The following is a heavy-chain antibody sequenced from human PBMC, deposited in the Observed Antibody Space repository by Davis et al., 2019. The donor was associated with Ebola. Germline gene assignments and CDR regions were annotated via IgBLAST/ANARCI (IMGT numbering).Heavy chain of an antibody. CDR2: ISGSTGNT. CDR3: AKAGHCGNYCSFDS. J-gene: IGHJ4*02. D-gene: IGHD1-26*01. V-gene: IGHV3-23*01. Sequence: GESLKISCAASGFVFSSYVMSWVRRAPGKGLEWVSTISGSTGNTHYADSVKGRFTISRDNSKNTLYLQMNSLRAEDTAVYYCAKAGHCGNYCSFDSWGQGTLVTVSS. CDR1: GFVFSSYV.